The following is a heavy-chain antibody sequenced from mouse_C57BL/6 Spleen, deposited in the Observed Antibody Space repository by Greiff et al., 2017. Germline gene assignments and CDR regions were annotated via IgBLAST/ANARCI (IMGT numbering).Heavy chain of an antibody. CDR2: IRNKANGYTT. CDR3: ARSLYSKGDAMDY. D-gene: IGHD2-5*01. CDR1: GYTFTGYY. Sequence: EVQLVESGGGLVQPGGSLSLSCAASGYTFTGYYMSWVSQPPGKALEWLGFIRNKANGYTTEYSATVKGQFTVSRDNSQSIIYLQMNALRAEDSAAYYCARSLYSKGDAMDYWGQGTSVTVSS. J-gene: IGHJ4*01. V-gene: IGHV7-3*01.